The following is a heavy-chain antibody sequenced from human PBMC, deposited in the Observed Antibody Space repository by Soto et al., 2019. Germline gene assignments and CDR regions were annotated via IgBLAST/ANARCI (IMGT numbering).Heavy chain of an antibody. CDR3: AGGGTYYYYYRMDV. D-gene: IGHD2-15*01. J-gene: IGHJ6*02. Sequence: GGSLRLSCAASGFTFSSYEMNWVRQAPGKGLEWVSYISSSGSTIYYADSVKGRFTISRDNAKNSLYLQMNSLRAEDTAVYYCAGGGTYYYYYRMDVWGQGTTVTVSS. CDR2: ISSSGSTI. CDR1: GFTFSSYE. V-gene: IGHV3-48*03.